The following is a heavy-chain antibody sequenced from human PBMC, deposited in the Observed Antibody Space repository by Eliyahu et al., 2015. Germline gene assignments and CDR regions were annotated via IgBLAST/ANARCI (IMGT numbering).Heavy chain of an antibody. D-gene: IGHD3-22*01. CDR2: IRPDGSEK. Sequence: EVQLVESGGGLVQPGGSLXXPCAASGFTFXXYWIXXVRPAPGKGLEWVANIRPDGSEKYYVDSLKGRFTISRDNAKNSLFLQMNSLRAEDTAVYYCARGDYYDSSNYVDAFDVWGQGTVVTVSS. CDR1: GFTFXXYW. J-gene: IGHJ3*01. V-gene: IGHV3-7*03. CDR3: ARGDYYDSSNYVDAFDV.